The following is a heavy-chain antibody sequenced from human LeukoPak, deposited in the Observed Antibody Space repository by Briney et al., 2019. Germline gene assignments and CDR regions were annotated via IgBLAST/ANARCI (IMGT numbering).Heavy chain of an antibody. CDR3: ARVGYYYYGMDV. CDR2: IYYSGST. J-gene: IGHJ6*02. CDR1: GGSISSYY. V-gene: IGHV4-59*01. D-gene: IGHD2-15*01. Sequence: SETLSLTCTVSGGSISSYYWSWIRQPPGKGLEWIGYIYYSGSTNYNPSLKSRVTISVDTSKNQFSLKLSSVTAADTAVYYCARVGYYYYGMDVWGQGTTVTVSS.